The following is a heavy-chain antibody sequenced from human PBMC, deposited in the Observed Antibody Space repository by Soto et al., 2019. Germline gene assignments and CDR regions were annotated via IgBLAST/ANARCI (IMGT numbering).Heavy chain of an antibody. D-gene: IGHD6-19*01. Sequence: GASVKVSCKASGYTFTSYAMHWVRQAPGQRLEWMGWINARTGNTKYSQKFQGRVTITRDKSASTAYMELSSLRSEDTAVYYCARDHSSGWYIWFDPWGQGTLVT. CDR1: GYTFTSYA. CDR3: ARDHSSGWYIWFDP. J-gene: IGHJ5*02. V-gene: IGHV1-3*01. CDR2: INARTGNT.